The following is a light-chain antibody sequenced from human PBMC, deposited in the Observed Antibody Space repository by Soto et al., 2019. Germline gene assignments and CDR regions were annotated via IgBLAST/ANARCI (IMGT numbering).Light chain of an antibody. J-gene: IGKJ1*01. Sequence: DIQMTQSPSTLSASVGDRVSIACRASQSISRSLAWYQQKPGKAPKLLTYDASSLESGVPSRFSGSGSGTEFTLSIHSLQPQDFATYYCQQYHRYSWTFGQGTKVEIK. CDR1: QSISRS. CDR3: QQYHRYSWT. V-gene: IGKV1-5*01. CDR2: DAS.